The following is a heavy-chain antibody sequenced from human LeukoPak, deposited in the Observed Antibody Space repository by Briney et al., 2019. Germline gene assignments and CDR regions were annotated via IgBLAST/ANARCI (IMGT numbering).Heavy chain of an antibody. J-gene: IGHJ5*02. D-gene: IGHD4-17*01. CDR3: ARSSRTTVTTGWFDP. CDR2: IYYSGST. Sequence: SETLSLTCTVSGGSISSYYWSWIRQPPGKGLEWIGYIYYSGSTNYNPSLKSRVTISVDTSKNQFSLKLRSVTAADTAVYYCARSSRTTVTTGWFDPWGQGTLVTVSS. CDR1: GGSISSYY. V-gene: IGHV4-59*01.